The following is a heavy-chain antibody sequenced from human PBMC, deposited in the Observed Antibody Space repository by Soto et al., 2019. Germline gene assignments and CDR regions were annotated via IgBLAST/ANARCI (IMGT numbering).Heavy chain of an antibody. D-gene: IGHD1-1*01. V-gene: IGHV3-13*01. CDR3: VRETGFTTTSDAFNI. Sequence: EVQLVESGGGLVQPGGSLRLSCAASGFTFSGSDMNWVRHTRGKGLEWVSGIGTGGDTYYADSVRGRFTISREDAKGSFYLQMNSLRVEDTAVYYCVRETGFTTTSDAFNIWGQGTMVTVSS. CDR1: GFTFSGSD. J-gene: IGHJ3*02. CDR2: IGTGGDT.